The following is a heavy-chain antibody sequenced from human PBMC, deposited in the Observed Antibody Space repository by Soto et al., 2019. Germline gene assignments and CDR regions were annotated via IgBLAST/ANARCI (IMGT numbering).Heavy chain of an antibody. D-gene: IGHD5-12*01. CDR1: GFTFSNFW. V-gene: IGHV3-7*01. CDR3: ARSGTDGYNP. CDR2: IKHDGIEE. J-gene: IGHJ5*02. Sequence: GGSLRLSCEASGFTFSNFWMTWVRQAPWKGLEWVANIKHDGIEENYLDSVKGRFTISRDNTKNLVYLQRNSLRAEDTAVYYCARSGTDGYNPCGQGTLVTFSS.